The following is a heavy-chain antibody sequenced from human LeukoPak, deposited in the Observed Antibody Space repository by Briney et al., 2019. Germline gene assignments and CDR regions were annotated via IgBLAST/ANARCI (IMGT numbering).Heavy chain of an antibody. Sequence: GGSLRLSCAASGFTFSNAWMSWVRQAPGKGLEWVGRIKSKTDGGTTDYAAPVKGRFTISRDDSKNTLYLQMNSLKTEDTAVCYCTTGVSGSSSWFDYWGQGTLVTVSS. CDR3: TTGVSGSSSWFDY. J-gene: IGHJ4*02. CDR2: IKSKTDGGTT. CDR1: GFTFSNAW. D-gene: IGHD6-13*01. V-gene: IGHV3-15*01.